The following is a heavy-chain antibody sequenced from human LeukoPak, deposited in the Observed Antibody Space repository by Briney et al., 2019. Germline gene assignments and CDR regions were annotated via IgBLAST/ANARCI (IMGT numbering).Heavy chain of an antibody. D-gene: IGHD3-10*01. CDR2: IWYDGSNK. Sequence: PGRSLRLSCAASGFTFSSYGMHWVRQAPGKGLEWVAVIWYDGSNKYYADSVKGRFTISRDNSKNTLYLQMNSLRAEDTAVYYCARDRVSDERYFDYWGQGTLVTVSS. V-gene: IGHV3-33*01. CDR3: ARDRVSDERYFDY. CDR1: GFTFSSYG. J-gene: IGHJ4*02.